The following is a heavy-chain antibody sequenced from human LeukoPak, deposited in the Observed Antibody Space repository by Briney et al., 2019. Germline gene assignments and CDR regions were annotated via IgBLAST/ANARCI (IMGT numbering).Heavy chain of an antibody. D-gene: IGHD6-13*01. CDR1: GGSFSGYY. Sequence: TSETLSLTCAVYGGSFSGYYWSWIRQPPGKGLEWIGEINHSGSTNYNPSLKSRVTISVDTSKNQFSLKLSSVTAAGTAVYYCARDTSSTWYFYAFDIWGQGTMVTVSS. J-gene: IGHJ3*02. CDR2: INHSGST. CDR3: ARDTSSTWYFYAFDI. V-gene: IGHV4-34*01.